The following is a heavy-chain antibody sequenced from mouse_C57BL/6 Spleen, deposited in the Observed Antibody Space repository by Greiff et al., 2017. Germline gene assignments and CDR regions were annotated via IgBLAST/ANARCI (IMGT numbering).Heavy chain of an antibody. V-gene: IGHV1-82*01. CDR2: IYPGDGDT. CDR1: GYAFSSSW. J-gene: IGHJ1*03. CDR3: ASPGNYDYEYFDV. Sequence: QVQLQQSGPELVKPGASVKISCKASGYAFSSSWMNWVKQRPGKGLEWIGRIYPGDGDTNYNGKFKGKATLTADKSSSTAYMQLSSLTSEDSAVYFCASPGNYDYEYFDVWGTGTTVTVSS. D-gene: IGHD2-4*01.